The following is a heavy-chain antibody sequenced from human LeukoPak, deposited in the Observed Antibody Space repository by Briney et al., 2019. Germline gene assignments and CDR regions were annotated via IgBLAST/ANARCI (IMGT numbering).Heavy chain of an antibody. V-gene: IGHV3-23*01. J-gene: IGHJ4*02. D-gene: IGHD6-19*01. CDR2: ISGSGRST. CDR3: ATLYSSGWYSTVGDY. CDR1: GFTFKSYA. Sequence: GGSLRLSCAASGFTFKSYAMSWVRQAPGKRLEWVSTISGSGRSTYYANSVKGRFTISRDNSKNTLNLQMNSLRAEDTAVYYCATLYSSGWYSTVGDYWGQGTLVTVSS.